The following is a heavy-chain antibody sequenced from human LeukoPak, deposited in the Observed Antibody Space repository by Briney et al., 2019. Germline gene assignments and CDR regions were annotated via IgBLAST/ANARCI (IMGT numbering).Heavy chain of an antibody. CDR1: GGSISSSSYY. J-gene: IGHJ4*02. CDR2: IYYSGST. Sequence: SETLSLTCTVSGGSISSSSYYWDWIRQPPGKGLEWIGSIYYSGSTYYNPSLKSRVTISVDTSKNQFSLKLSSVTAADTAVYYCARDIPSGSYSIPHYFDYWGQGTLVTVSS. V-gene: IGHV4-39*07. D-gene: IGHD1-26*01. CDR3: ARDIPSGSYSIPHYFDY.